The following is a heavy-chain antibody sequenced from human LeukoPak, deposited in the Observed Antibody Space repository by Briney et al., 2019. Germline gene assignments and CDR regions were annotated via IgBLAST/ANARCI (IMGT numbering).Heavy chain of an antibody. CDR2: ISSSSSYI. CDR3: ARGLRWGFDW. CDR1: GFTFSSYS. V-gene: IGHV3-21*01. D-gene: IGHD4-23*01. J-gene: IGHJ4*02. Sequence: GGSLRLSCAASGFTFSSYSMNWVRQAPGKGLEWVSSISSSSSYIYYADSVKGRFTISRDNAKNSLYMEMNSLRAEDTAMYYCARGLRWGFDWWGQGTLVTVSS.